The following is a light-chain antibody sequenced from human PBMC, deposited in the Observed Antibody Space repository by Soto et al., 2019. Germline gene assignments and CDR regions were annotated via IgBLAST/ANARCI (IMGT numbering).Light chain of an antibody. J-gene: IGKJ4*01. CDR1: HSVGSY. Sequence: DIVLTQSPSTLSLSPGERATISCRASHSVGSYLAWFQQKPGQAPRLLIYEASNRATDIPARFSGSGSGTEFTLTISSLEPDDFAAYYCQQHNNWPRTFGEGTKVEIK. CDR3: QQHNNWPRT. V-gene: IGKV3-11*01. CDR2: EAS.